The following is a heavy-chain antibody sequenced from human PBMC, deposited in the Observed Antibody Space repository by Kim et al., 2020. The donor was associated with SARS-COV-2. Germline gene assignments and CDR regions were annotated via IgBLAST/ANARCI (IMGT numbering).Heavy chain of an antibody. J-gene: IGHJ4*02. D-gene: IGHD1-1*01. CDR3: ARHPVGVHSVDH. V-gene: IGHV3-7*01. Sequence: VDSVKGRFTISRDNAKNSLYLQMNSLRVDDTAVYFCARHPVGVHSVDHWGQGTLVTVSS.